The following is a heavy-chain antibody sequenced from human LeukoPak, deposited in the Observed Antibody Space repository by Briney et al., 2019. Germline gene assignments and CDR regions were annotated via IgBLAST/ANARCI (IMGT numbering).Heavy chain of an antibody. CDR2: ISYDGSNK. CDR1: GFTFSSYG. J-gene: IGHJ4*02. CDR3: AKDGYSKPAVVIYFDY. Sequence: PGGSLRLSCEVSGFTFSSYGMHWVRQAPGKGLEWVAVISYDGSNKYYADSVKGRFTVSRDNSKNTLYLQMNSLRAEDTAVYYCAKDGYSKPAVVIYFDYWGQGTLVTVSS. V-gene: IGHV3-30*18. D-gene: IGHD3-22*01.